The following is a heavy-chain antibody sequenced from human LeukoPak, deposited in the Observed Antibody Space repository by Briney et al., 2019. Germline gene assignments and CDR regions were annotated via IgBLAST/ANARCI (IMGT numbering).Heavy chain of an antibody. J-gene: IGHJ6*02. V-gene: IGHV3-23*01. D-gene: IGHD6-6*01. Sequence: GGSLGLSCAASGFTFSNFAMSWVRQAPGKGLEWVSAISGSGGSTYYADSVKGRFTISRDNSKNTLYLQMNSLRAEDTAVYYCAKFGLVRNYYYGMDVWGQGTTVTVSS. CDR1: GFTFSNFA. CDR3: AKFGLVRNYYYGMDV. CDR2: ISGSGGST.